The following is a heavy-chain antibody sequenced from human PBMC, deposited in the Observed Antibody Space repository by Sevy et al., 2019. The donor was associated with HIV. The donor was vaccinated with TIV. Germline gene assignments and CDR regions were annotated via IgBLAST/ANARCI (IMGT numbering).Heavy chain of an antibody. Sequence: SETLSLTCTVSGGSISSYYWSWIRQPPGKGLEWIGYIYYSGSTNYNPSLKSRVTISVETSKNQFSLKLSSVTAADTAVYYCARDLAAVADYYYYGMDVWGQGTTVTVSS. D-gene: IGHD6-25*01. CDR2: IYYSGST. V-gene: IGHV4-59*01. J-gene: IGHJ6*02. CDR1: GGSISSYY. CDR3: ARDLAAVADYYYYGMDV.